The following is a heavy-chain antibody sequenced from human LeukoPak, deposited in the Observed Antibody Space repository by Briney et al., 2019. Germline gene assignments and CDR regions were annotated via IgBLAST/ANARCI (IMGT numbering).Heavy chain of an antibody. J-gene: IGHJ4*02. CDR3: AKVSWANYFDY. D-gene: IGHD6-13*01. CDR1: GFTFSSYA. Sequence: PGGSLRLSCAASGFTFSSYAMSWVRQAPGKGLEWVSAISGSGGSMYYADSVKGRFTISRDKSKNTLHLQMNSLRAEDTAIYYCAKVSWANYFDYWGQGTLVTVSS. CDR2: ISGSGGSM. V-gene: IGHV3-23*01.